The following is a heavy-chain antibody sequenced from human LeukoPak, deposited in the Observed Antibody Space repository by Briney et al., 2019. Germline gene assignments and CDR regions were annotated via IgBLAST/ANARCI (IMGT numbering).Heavy chain of an antibody. CDR1: GFSLSAYN. CDR2: ISSSSATI. Sequence: GGSLRLSCEGSGFSLSAYNMNWVRQAPGKGLESVSCISSSSATIFYADSVKGRFTISRDNSKNTLYLQMNSLRAEDTAVYYRARGQGNYDILTGRGDYWGQGTLVTVSS. D-gene: IGHD3-9*01. CDR3: ARGQGNYDILTGRGDY. V-gene: IGHV3-48*01. J-gene: IGHJ4*02.